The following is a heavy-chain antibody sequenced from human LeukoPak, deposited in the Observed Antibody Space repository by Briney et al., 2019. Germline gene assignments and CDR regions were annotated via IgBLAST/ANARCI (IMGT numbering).Heavy chain of an antibody. J-gene: IGHJ5*02. Sequence: SSETLSLTCTVSGGSISCGDYYWSWIRQPPGKGLEWIGYIYYSGSTYYNPSLKSRVTISVDTSKNQFSLKLSSVTAADTAVYYCARGEYYDFWSGYSGLSWFDPWGQGTLVTVSS. D-gene: IGHD3-3*01. CDR3: ARGEYYDFWSGYSGLSWFDP. V-gene: IGHV4-30-4*01. CDR2: IYYSGST. CDR1: GGSISCGDYY.